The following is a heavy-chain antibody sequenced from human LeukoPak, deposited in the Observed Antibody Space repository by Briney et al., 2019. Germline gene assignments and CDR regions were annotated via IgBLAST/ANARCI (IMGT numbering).Heavy chain of an antibody. CDR1: GFTFSSYA. CDR3: AKDQAWLRFDY. CDR2: IIASGAST. V-gene: IGHV3-23*01. D-gene: IGHD5-12*01. Sequence: GGSLRLSCAASGFTFSSYAMNWVRQAPGKGLEWVSVIIASGASTYYADSVKGRFTNSRDNSKNTLYLQMNSLRAEDAAVYYCAKDQAWLRFDYWGQGTLVTVSS. J-gene: IGHJ4*02.